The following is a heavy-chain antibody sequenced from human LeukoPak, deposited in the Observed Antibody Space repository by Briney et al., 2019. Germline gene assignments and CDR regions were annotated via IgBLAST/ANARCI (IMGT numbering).Heavy chain of an antibody. Sequence: GGSLRPSCAASGFMFSKYDMHWVRQVTGKGLEWVSGIDRDGVTYYSGSVKGRFTSSRENAKNSLDLQMNTLRAGDTGVYYCARENLEYGDYAIDYWGQGILVIVSS. J-gene: IGHJ4*02. D-gene: IGHD4-17*01. CDR1: GFMFSKYD. CDR2: IDRDGVT. CDR3: ARENLEYGDYAIDY. V-gene: IGHV3-13*01.